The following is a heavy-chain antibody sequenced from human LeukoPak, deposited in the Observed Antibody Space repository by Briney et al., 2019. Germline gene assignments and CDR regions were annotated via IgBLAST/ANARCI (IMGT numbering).Heavy chain of an antibody. CDR3: ARVSYCSGGSCYPGDFDY. CDR1: GGTFSSYA. D-gene: IGHD2-15*01. J-gene: IGHJ4*02. CDR2: IIPILGIA. V-gene: IGHV1-69*04. Sequence: SVKVSCKASGGTFSSYAISWVRQAPGQGLEWMGRIIPILGIANYAQKFQGRVTITADKSTSTAYMELSSLRSEDTAVYSCARVSYCSGGSCYPGDFDYWGQGTLVTVSS.